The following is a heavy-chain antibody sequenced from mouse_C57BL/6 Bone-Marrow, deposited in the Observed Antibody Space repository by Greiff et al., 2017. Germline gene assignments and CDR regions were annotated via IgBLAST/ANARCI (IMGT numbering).Heavy chain of an antibody. Sequence: QVQLQQSGPELVKPGASVKISCKASGYSFTSYYIHWVKQRPGQGLEWIGWIYPGSGNTKYNEKFKGKATLTADTSSSTAYMQLSSLTSEDSAVYYCARRWLRRGYFDYWGQGTTLTVSS. CDR3: ARRWLRRGYFDY. V-gene: IGHV1-66*01. CDR1: GYSFTSYY. D-gene: IGHD2-2*01. J-gene: IGHJ2*01. CDR2: IYPGSGNT.